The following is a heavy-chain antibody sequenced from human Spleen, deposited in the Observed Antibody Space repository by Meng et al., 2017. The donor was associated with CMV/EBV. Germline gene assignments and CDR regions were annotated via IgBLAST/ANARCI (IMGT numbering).Heavy chain of an antibody. CDR3: ARAVTIKDYGMDV. J-gene: IGHJ6*02. CDR1: GGSVSSGSYY. D-gene: IGHD3-3*01. Sequence: SETLSLTCTVSGGSVSSGSYYWSWIRQPPGKGLEWIGYIYYSGSTNYNPSLKSRVTISVDTSKNQFSLKLSSVTAADTAVYYCARAVTIKDYGMDVWGQGTTVTVSS. V-gene: IGHV4-61*01. CDR2: IYYSGST.